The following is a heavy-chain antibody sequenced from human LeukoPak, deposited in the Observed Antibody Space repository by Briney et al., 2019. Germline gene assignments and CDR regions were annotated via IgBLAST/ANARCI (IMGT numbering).Heavy chain of an antibody. CDR2: ISAYNGNT. CDR3: ARGLDDILTGYYKALDY. V-gene: IGHV1-18*01. Sequence: ASVKVSCKASGYTFTSYGISWVRQAPGQGLEWMGWISAYNGNTNYAQKLQGRVTMTTDTSTSTAYMELRSLRSDDTAVYYCARGLDDILTGYYKALDYWGQGTLVTVSS. D-gene: IGHD3-9*01. J-gene: IGHJ4*02. CDR1: GYTFTSYG.